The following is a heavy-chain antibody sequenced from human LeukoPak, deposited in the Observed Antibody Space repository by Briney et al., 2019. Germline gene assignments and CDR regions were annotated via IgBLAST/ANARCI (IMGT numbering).Heavy chain of an antibody. J-gene: IGHJ3*02. CDR3: AKDSGPGYRNHDAFDI. D-gene: IGHD5-24*01. CDR1: GFTFSSHW. Sequence: PGGSLRLSCAASGFTFSSHWMTWVRQAPGKGLEWVSAISGSGGSTYYADSVKGRFTISRDNSKNTLYLQMNSLRAEDTAVYYCAKDSGPGYRNHDAFDIWGQGTMVTVSS. CDR2: ISGSGGST. V-gene: IGHV3-23*01.